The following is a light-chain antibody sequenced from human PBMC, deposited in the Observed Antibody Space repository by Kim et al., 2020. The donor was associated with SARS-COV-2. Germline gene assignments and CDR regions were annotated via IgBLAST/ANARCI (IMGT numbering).Light chain of an antibody. J-gene: IGKJ4*01. V-gene: IGKV1D-13*01. Sequence: AIQLTQSPSSLSASVGDRVTITCRASQGISSALAWYQQKPGKAPKLLIYDASSLESGVPSRFSGSGSGTDFTLTISSLQPEDFATYYCQQFNNYPVLGGGTKVDIK. CDR3: QQFNNYPV. CDR2: DAS. CDR1: QGISSA.